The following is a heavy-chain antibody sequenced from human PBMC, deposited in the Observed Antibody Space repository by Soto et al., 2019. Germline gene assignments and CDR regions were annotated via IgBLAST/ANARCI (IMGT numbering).Heavy chain of an antibody. D-gene: IGHD1-26*01. Sequence: SETLSLTCAVYGGSFSGNWWSWVRQPPGKGLEWIGEIYHSGSTNYNPSLKSRVTISVDTSKNQFSLKLSSVTAADTAVYYCAGSSNWFDPWGQGTLVTVSS. CDR1: GGSFSGNW. J-gene: IGHJ5*02. V-gene: IGHV4-34*01. CDR2: IYHSGST. CDR3: AGSSNWFDP.